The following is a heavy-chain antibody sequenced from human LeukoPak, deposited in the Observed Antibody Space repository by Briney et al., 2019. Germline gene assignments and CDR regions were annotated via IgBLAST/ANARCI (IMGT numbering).Heavy chain of an antibody. CDR1: SGSISSSSYY. V-gene: IGHV4-39*01. Sequence: SETLSLTCTVSSGSISSSSYYWGWVRQPPGKGLEWIGTIYYSGNTYYNPSLKSRVTISVDTSKNQFSLRLNSVTAADTAVYYCARQSSGGLYFDYWGQGILVTVSS. CDR2: IYYSGNT. D-gene: IGHD3-10*01. CDR3: ARQSSGGLYFDY. J-gene: IGHJ4*02.